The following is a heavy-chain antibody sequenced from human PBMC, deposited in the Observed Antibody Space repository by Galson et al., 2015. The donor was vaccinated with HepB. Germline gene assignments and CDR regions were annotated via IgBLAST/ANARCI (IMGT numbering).Heavy chain of an antibody. D-gene: IGHD3-16*02. CDR3: ASRTRWGVIPS. CDR2: ISRSSSYI. CDR1: GFTFSSYS. J-gene: IGHJ5*02. Sequence: SLRLSCAASGFTFSSYSMHWVRQAPGKGLEWVSSISRSSSYIYYADSVKGRFTISRDNAKNSLYLQMSSLRAEDTAVYYCASRTRWGVIPSWGQGTLVTVSS. V-gene: IGHV3-21*04.